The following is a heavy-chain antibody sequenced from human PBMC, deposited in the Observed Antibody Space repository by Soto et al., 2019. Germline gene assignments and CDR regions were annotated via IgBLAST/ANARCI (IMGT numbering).Heavy chain of an antibody. CDR3: SRGAACVPAPDTDLNWFDT. CDR1: GGTFSTYS. CDR2: IVPVLGLL. J-gene: IGHJ5*02. V-gene: IGHV1-69*02. Sequence: QVKLVQSGAEVKKPGSSVKVSCKASGGTFSTYSVGCVRQDPVQGLEWMAWIVPVLGLLDYAQKFHGRVTIRADKSTGPAYLELNSLSSGDTAVYYCSRGAACVPAPDTDLNWFDTWGQVTMVDVSS. D-gene: IGHD2-2*01.